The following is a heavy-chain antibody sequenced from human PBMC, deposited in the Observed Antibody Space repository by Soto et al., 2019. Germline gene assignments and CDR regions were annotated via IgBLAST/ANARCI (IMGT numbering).Heavy chain of an antibody. CDR2: IYSGGGST. Sequence: GGSLRLSCAASGFTVSSNHMNWVRQAPGKGLEWVSIIYSGGGSTYYADSVKGRLTISRDSSKNTLYLQMDSLRAEDTAVYYCARDDSVTHYFDSWGQGTLVTVSS. CDR1: GFTVSSNH. D-gene: IGHD3-22*01. J-gene: IGHJ4*02. V-gene: IGHV3-66*01. CDR3: ARDDSVTHYFDS.